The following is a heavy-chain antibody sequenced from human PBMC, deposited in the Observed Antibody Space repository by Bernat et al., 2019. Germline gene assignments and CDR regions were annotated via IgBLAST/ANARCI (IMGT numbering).Heavy chain of an antibody. CDR2: IGSEVGGI. Sequence: EVHLSESGGDLVQAGGSLRLSCAASGFTFNNYAMSWVRQAPGKGLEWVSIIGSEVGGIRYGDSVKGRFTISSDTSTNILYLQMSSLRAEDTALYYCAKGVGGRPPATRHFEVWGRGTLVTVYS. V-gene: IGHV3-23*01. CDR3: AKGVGGRPPATRHFEV. CDR1: GFTFNNYA. D-gene: IGHD1-26*01. J-gene: IGHJ2*01.